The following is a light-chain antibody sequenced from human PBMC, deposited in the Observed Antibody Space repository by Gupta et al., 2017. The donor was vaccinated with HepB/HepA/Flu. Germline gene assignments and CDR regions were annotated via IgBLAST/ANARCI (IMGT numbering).Light chain of an antibody. CDR3: QQFGYSQYT. J-gene: IGKJ2*01. CDR2: GAS. V-gene: IGKV3-20*01. CDR1: QSVSSSY. Sequence: DTVLTQSPGTLSLSPGERATLSCRASQSVSSSYLAWYQQKPGQAPRLLINGASSRATGIPDRFSGSGSGTDFTLTISRLEPEDFAVYYCQQFGYSQYTFGQGTKLEIK.